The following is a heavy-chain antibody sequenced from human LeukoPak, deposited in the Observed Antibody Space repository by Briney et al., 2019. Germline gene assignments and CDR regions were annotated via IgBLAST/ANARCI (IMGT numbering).Heavy chain of an antibody. CDR2: IYTSGST. J-gene: IGHJ4*02. Sequence: SETLSLTCTVSGDSISSGSYYYNWIRQPAGKGLEWIGRIYTSGSTNYNPSLKSRVSVSIDTSKNQFSLKLSSVTAADTAVYYCARAPPEGSRGVDYWGQGTLVTVSS. CDR1: GDSISSGSYY. CDR3: ARAPPEGSRGVDY. D-gene: IGHD3-10*01. V-gene: IGHV4-61*02.